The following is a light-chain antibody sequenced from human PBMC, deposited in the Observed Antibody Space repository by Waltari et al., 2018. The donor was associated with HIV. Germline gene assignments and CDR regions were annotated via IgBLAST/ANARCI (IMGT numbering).Light chain of an antibody. CDR2: GAS. Sequence: ISTDLAWYQQKSGEVPKLLIYGASTLRSGVSSRFRGSGSATEFTLTINGLQPEDAASYYCQNYDSAPVAFGQGTRLEI. V-gene: IGKV1-27*01. CDR3: QNYDSAPVA. CDR1: ISTD. J-gene: IGKJ5*01.